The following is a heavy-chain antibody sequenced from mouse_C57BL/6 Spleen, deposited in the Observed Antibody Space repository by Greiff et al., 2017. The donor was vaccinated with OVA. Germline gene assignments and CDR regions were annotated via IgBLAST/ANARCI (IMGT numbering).Heavy chain of an antibody. CDR1: GYTFTDYN. CDR2: INPNNGGT. CDR3: ARSAHGSRTWYFDV. J-gene: IGHJ1*03. Sequence: EVKLQESGPELVKPGASVKMSCKASGYTFTDYNMHWVKQSHGKSLEWIGYINPNNGGTSYNQKFKGKATLTVNKSSSTAYMELRSLTSEDSAVYYCARSAHGSRTWYFDVWGTGTTVTVSS. D-gene: IGHD1-1*01. V-gene: IGHV1-22*01.